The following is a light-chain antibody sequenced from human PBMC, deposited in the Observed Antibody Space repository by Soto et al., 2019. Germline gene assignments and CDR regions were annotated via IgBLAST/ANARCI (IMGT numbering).Light chain of an antibody. Sequence: QSVLTQTASVSGSPGESITISCTGTSSDVGGYNFVSWYQQHPGKAPKVVIYEVSNRPSGISSRFSGSKSGNTASLTISGLQAEDEADYYCISYTTTNSYVFGNGKKVTV. J-gene: IGLJ1*01. CDR2: EVS. CDR1: SSDVGGYNF. CDR3: ISYTTTNSYV. V-gene: IGLV2-14*01.